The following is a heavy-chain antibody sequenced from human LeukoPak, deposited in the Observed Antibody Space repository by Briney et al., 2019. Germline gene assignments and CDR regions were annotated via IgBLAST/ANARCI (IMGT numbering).Heavy chain of an antibody. CDR1: GFNFSNYA. D-gene: IGHD1-26*01. J-gene: IGHJ4*02. CDR2: ISGSGGST. Sequence: QPGGSLRLSCAASGFNFSNYAMSWVRQAPGKGLEWVSAISGSGGSTYYADSVKGRFTISRDNSKNTLYLQMNSLRAEDTAVYYCAKDSGVGATKALGYWGQGTLVTVSS. V-gene: IGHV3-23*01. CDR3: AKDSGVGATKALGY.